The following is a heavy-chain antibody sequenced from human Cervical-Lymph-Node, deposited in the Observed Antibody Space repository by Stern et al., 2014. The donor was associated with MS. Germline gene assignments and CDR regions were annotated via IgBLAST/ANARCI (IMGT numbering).Heavy chain of an antibody. CDR2: IYHNGST. CDR1: GGTLISSNW. J-gene: IGHJ5*02. D-gene: IGHD3-16*01. V-gene: IGHV4-4*02. CDR3: ARDYDGS. Sequence: QLQLKESGPGLVKPSGTLSLTCAVSGGTLISSNWRSWVRQPPGKGLEWIGVIYHNGSTNYKPSLKSRLTISLDKSKKQIYLKLTSVTAADTAMYYCARDYDGSWGQGTLVTVSS.